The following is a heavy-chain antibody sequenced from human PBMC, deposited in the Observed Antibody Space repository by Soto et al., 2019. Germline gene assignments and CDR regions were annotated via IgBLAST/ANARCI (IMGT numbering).Heavy chain of an antibody. J-gene: IGHJ5*02. V-gene: IGHV3-53*01. Sequence: EVQLVESGGGLVQPGGSLRLSCAASGFTVTSSYMVWVRQAPGKGLEWVAMIYSAGNTYYGDSVKGRFTISRDTSXXXXXXXXXXXXXXXXXXXXXXXXXXXXXEFGPWGQGTLVTVSS. CDR3: XXXXXXXXEFGP. CDR2: IYSAGNT. CDR1: GFTVTSSY.